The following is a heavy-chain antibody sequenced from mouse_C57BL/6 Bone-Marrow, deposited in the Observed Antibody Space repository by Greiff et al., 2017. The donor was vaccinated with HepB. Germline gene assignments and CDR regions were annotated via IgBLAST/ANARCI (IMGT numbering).Heavy chain of an antibody. CDR1: GFTFSSYG. CDR2: ISSGGSYT. J-gene: IGHJ4*01. Sequence: EVKLMESGGDLVKPGGSLKLSCAASGFTFSSYGMSWVRQTPDKRLECVATISSGGSYTYYPDSVKGRFTISRDNAKNTLYLQMSSLKSEDTAMYYCARRGHYYAMDYWGQGTSVTVSS. D-gene: IGHD3-3*01. CDR3: ARRGHYYAMDY. V-gene: IGHV5-6*02.